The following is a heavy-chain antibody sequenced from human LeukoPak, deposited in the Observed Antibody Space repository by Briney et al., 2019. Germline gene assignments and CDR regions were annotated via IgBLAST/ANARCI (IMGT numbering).Heavy chain of an antibody. CDR1: GGSFSGYY. D-gene: IGHD4/OR15-4a*01. V-gene: IGHV4-34*01. CDR2: INHSGST. CDR3: ARGLYGAYDY. J-gene: IGHJ4*02. Sequence: SETLSLTCAVYGGSFSGYYWSWIRQPPGRGLEWIGEINHSGSTNYNPSLKSRVTISVDTSKNQFSLKLSSVTAADTAVYYCARGLYGAYDYWGQGTLVTVSS.